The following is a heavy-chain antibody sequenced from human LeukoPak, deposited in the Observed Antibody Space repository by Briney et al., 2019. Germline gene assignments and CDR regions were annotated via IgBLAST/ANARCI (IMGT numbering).Heavy chain of an antibody. CDR3: ARGHDPRPQTSYYMDV. CDR2: IKQDGSEK. J-gene: IGHJ6*03. V-gene: IGHV3-7*01. Sequence: GGSLRLSCAASGFTFSSYWMSWVRQAPGKGLEWVANIKQDGSEKYYVDSVKGRFTISRDNAKNSLYLQMNSLRAEDTAVYYCARGHDPRPQTSYYMDVWGKGTTVTVSS. CDR1: GFTFSSYW.